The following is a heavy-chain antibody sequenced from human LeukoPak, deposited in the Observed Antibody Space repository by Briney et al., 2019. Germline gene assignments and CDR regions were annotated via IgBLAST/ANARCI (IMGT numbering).Heavy chain of an antibody. CDR3: ARESAGSLHDSTAAFHY. D-gene: IGHD2-8*02. V-gene: IGHV4-59*01. Sequence: SETLSLTCSVSGDSFTSTYRSWIRQPPGKGLEWIAYGHHSESSNYNPSFRSRVIIPVDTSRNQFSLRLSSVTAADTAIYYCARESAGSLHDSTAAFHYWGQGILVIVSS. CDR2: GHHSESS. J-gene: IGHJ4*02. CDR1: GDSFTSTY.